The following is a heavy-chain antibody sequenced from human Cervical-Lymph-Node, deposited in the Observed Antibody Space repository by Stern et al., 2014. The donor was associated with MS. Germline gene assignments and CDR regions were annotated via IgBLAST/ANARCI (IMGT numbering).Heavy chain of an antibody. CDR1: GFTFDDYA. Sequence: QLVESGGGLVQPGRSLRLSCAASGFTFDDYAMHWVRQAPGKGLEWVSGISWNSGSIGYADSVKGRLTISRDNAKNSLYLQMNSLRAEDTALYYCAKGRGYILDYWGQGTLVTVSS. CDR2: ISWNSGSI. D-gene: IGHD5-18*01. V-gene: IGHV3-9*01. CDR3: AKGRGYILDY. J-gene: IGHJ4*02.